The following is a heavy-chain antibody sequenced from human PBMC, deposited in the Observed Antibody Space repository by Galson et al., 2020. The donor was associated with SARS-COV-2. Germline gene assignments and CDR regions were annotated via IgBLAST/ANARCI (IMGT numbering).Heavy chain of an antibody. CDR1: GGTFSSYT. J-gene: IGHJ6*02. V-gene: IGHV1-69*04. Sequence: SVKVSCKASGGTFSSYTISWVRQAPGQGLEWMGRIIPILGIANYAQKFQGRVTITADKSTSTAYMELSSLRSEDTAVYYCARDYYDSSGRAQYYYYGMDVWGQGTTVTVSS. CDR2: IIPILGIA. D-gene: IGHD3-22*01. CDR3: ARDYYDSSGRAQYYYYGMDV.